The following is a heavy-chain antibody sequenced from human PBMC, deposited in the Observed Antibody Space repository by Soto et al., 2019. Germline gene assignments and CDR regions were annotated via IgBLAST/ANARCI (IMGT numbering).Heavy chain of an antibody. J-gene: IGHJ4*02. CDR2: ISYDGSNK. D-gene: IGHD6-19*01. CDR3: ARETGYSSGWGQDY. V-gene: IGHV3-30*03. CDR1: GFTFSTYG. Sequence: HPGGSLRLSCAASGFTFSTYGMHWVRQAPGKGLEWGAVISYDGSNKYYADSVKGRFTISRDNSKNTLYLQMNSLRVEDTAVYYCARETGYSSGWGQDYWGQGTLVTVSS.